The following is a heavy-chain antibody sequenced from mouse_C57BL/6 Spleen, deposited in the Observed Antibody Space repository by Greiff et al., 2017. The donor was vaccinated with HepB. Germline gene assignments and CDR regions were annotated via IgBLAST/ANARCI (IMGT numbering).Heavy chain of an antibody. Sequence: QVQLQQSGPGLVQPSQSLSITCTVSGFSLTSYGVHWVRQSPGKGLEWLGVICSGGSTDYNAAFISRLSISKDNSKSQVFFKMNSLQADDTAIYYCARNSNSNYPFAYWGQGTLVTVSA. CDR2: ICSGGST. CDR1: GFSLTSYG. J-gene: IGHJ3*01. CDR3: ARNSNSNYPFAY. D-gene: IGHD2-5*01. V-gene: IGHV2-2*01.